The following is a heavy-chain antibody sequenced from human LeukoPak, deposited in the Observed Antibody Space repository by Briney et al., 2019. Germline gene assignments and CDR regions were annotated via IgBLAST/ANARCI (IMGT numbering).Heavy chain of an antibody. D-gene: IGHD2-2*01. J-gene: IGHJ4*02. V-gene: IGHV1-69*13. CDR2: IIPIFGTP. CDR3: ARAASSTIASFDY. CDR1: GDTFSNYA. Sequence: SVKVSCKTSGDTFSNYAMSWVRQAPGQGLEWMGGIIPIFGTPNYAQKFQGRVTITADESTRTVYMGLSSLRSEDTAVYYCARAASSTIASFDYWGQGTLVTVSS.